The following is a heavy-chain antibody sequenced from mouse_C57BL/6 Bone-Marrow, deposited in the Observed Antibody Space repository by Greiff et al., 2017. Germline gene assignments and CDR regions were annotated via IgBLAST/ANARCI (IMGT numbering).Heavy chain of an antibody. V-gene: IGHV1-50*01. Sequence: QVQLQQPGAELVKPGASVTLSCKASGYTFTSYWMQWVKQRPGQGLEWIGEIDPSESYTNYNQKFKGKATLTVDTSSSTAYMQLSTLTSEDSAVYYCARGYSPSYDAMDYWGQGTTVTVSS. CDR3: ARGYSPSYDAMDY. J-gene: IGHJ4*01. CDR2: IDPSESYT. CDR1: GYTFTSYW. D-gene: IGHD2-12*01.